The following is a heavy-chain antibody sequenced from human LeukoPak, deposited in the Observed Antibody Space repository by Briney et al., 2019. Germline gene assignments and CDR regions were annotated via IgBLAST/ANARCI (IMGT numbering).Heavy chain of an antibody. CDR3: ARDGLFQLPFYYYYHMDV. CDR2: MNPNSGNT. V-gene: IGHV1-8*01. D-gene: IGHD2-2*01. Sequence: ASVKVSCKASGYTFTSYDINWVRQATGQGLEWMGWMNPNSGNTGYAQKFQGRVTMTRNTSISTAYMELSSLRSEDTAVYYCARDGLFQLPFYYYYHMDVWGKGTTVTVSS. J-gene: IGHJ6*03. CDR1: GYTFTSYD.